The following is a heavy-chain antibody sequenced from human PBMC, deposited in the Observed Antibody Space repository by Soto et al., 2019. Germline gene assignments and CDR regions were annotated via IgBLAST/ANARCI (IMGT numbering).Heavy chain of an antibody. CDR3: ARLSGRRYFQY. CDR1: GGAIYSPSYY. Sequence: SETLSLTCTVSGGAIYSPSYYWGWIRQAPGKGLEYIGSIYYSGSTFNNPSLGRRVVISLDASKKQVSLNLSSATAADTAVYYCARLSGRRYFQYWGQGALVTVSS. J-gene: IGHJ4*02. V-gene: IGHV4-39*01. D-gene: IGHD6-6*01. CDR2: IYYSGST.